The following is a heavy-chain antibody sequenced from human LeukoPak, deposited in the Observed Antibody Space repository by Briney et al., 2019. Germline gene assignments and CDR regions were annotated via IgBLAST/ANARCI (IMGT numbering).Heavy chain of an antibody. J-gene: IGHJ5*02. CDR3: AREVTAGSGFGP. CDR1: GFIVNNNY. CDR2: LYSDGST. Sequence: GGSLRLSCAASGFIVNNNYMSWVRQPPGQGLEWVSILYSDGSTSYADSVKGRFTISRDDSKNTVYLQMNSLRAEDTAVYYCAREVTAGSGFGPWGQGTLVTVSS. D-gene: IGHD6-13*01. V-gene: IGHV3-53*01.